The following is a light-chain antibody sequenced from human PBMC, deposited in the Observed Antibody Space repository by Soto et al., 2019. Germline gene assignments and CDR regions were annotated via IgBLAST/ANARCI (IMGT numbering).Light chain of an antibody. CDR1: SSNIGAGYD. Sequence: QLVLTQPPSVSGAPGQRVTISCTGSSSNIGAGYDVQWYQQIPGTAPKLLIYANNNRPSGVPDRFSGSKSGTSASLAITGLQAEDEADYYCQSYDISLSGPHVVFGGGTKVTVL. CDR3: QSYDISLSGPHVV. CDR2: ANN. J-gene: IGLJ2*01. V-gene: IGLV1-40*01.